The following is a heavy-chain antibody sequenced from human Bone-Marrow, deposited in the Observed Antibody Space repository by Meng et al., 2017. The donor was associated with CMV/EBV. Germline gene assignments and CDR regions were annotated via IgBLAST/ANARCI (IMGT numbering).Heavy chain of an antibody. V-gene: IGHV3-48*03. CDR3: ASLIPIRWKGAFDI. J-gene: IGHJ3*02. D-gene: IGHD1-1*01. Sequence: GESLKISCAASGFTFSSYAMSWVRQAPGKGLEWVSYISSSGSTIYYADPVKGRFTISRDNAKNSLYLQMNSLRAEDTAVYDCASLIPIRWKGAFDIWGQGTMVTVSS. CDR2: ISSSGSTI. CDR1: GFTFSSYA.